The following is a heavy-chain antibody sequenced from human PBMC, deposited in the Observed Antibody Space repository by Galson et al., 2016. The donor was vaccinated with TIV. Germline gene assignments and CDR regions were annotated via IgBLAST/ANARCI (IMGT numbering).Heavy chain of an antibody. J-gene: IGHJ4*02. CDR1: GFSLGTSGMR. Sequence: PALVKPTQTLTLTCSFSGFSLGTSGMRVSWIRQPPGKALEWLARIDGDDDKFCSTSLKTRLTISKDPSKDQVVLTMTNMDPIDTATYYCARMSALGGVIDYWGQGTLVTVSS. D-gene: IGHD3-16*01. CDR2: IDGDDDK. CDR3: ARMSALGGVIDY. V-gene: IGHV2-70*04.